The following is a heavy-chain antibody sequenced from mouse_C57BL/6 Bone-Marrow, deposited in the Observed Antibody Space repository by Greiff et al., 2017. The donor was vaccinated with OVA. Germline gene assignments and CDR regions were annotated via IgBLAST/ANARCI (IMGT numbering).Heavy chain of an antibody. Sequence: LHHSVSELVRPGASVKMSCNSSGYTFTSYNMHWVKQTPRQGLECIGAIYPGNGDTSYNQKFKGKATLTVDKSSSTAYMQLSSLTSEDSAVYFCARGSYWGQGTTLTVSS. CDR3: ARGSY. V-gene: IGHV1-12*01. CDR2: IYPGNGDT. CDR1: GYTFTSYN. J-gene: IGHJ2*01.